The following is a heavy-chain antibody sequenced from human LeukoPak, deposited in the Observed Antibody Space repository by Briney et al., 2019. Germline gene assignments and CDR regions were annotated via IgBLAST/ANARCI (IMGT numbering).Heavy chain of an antibody. CDR3: ARTTGCSSTSCYVNF. CDR2: ISGSGDST. D-gene: IGHD2-2*01. CDR1: GFTFSSYA. V-gene: IGHV3-23*01. Sequence: GGSLRLSCVASGFTFSSYAMSWVRQAPGEGLEWVPGISGSGDSTYYADSVKGRFTISRDNSKNALYLQMSTLRAEDTAVYYCARTTGCSSTSCYVNFWGQGTLVTVSS. J-gene: IGHJ4*02.